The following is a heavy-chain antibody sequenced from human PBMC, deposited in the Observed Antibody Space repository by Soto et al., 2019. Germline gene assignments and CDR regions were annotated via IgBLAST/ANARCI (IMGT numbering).Heavy chain of an antibody. V-gene: IGHV3-48*01. CDR3: ARSPTSYPSYFDY. CDR2: ISSSSSTI. D-gene: IGHD3-10*01. Sequence: GASLRLSCAASGFTFSSYNMNWVRQAPGKGLEWVSYISSSSSTIYYADSVKGRFTISRDNSKNTLYLQMNSLRAEDTAVYYCARSPTSYPSYFDYWGQGT. J-gene: IGHJ4*02. CDR1: GFTFSSYN.